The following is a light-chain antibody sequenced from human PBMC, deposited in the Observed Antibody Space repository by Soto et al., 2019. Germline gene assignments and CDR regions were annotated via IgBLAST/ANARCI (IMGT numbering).Light chain of an antibody. Sequence: EIVLTQSPGTLSLSPGERATLSCRASQSVSSGYLGWYQQKPGQTPRLLIYGTSSRATGIPDRFSGSGSGTDFTLTISRLEPEDFAIYYCQQRCNWQVTFGQGTRLE. CDR2: GTS. J-gene: IGKJ5*01. V-gene: IGKV3D-20*02. CDR3: QQRCNWQVT. CDR1: QSVSSGY.